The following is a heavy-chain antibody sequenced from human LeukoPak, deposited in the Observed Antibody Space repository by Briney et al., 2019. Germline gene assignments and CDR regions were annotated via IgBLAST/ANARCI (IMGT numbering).Heavy chain of an antibody. V-gene: IGHV1-3*01. CDR3: ARERIVVVPAAIGYYYYGMDV. CDR1: GYTFTIYA. J-gene: IGHJ6*02. D-gene: IGHD2-2*02. Sequence: ASVKVSCKASGYTFTIYAMHWVRQAPGQRLEWMGWINAGNGNTKYSQKFQGRVTITRDTSASTAYMELSSLRSEDTAVYYCARERIVVVPAAIGYYYYGMDVWGQGTTVTVSS. CDR2: INAGNGNT.